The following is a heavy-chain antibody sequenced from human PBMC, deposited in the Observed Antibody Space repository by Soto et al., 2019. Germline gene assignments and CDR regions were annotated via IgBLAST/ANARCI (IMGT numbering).Heavy chain of an antibody. V-gene: IGHV1-3*04. CDR2: IATGNGNT. D-gene: IGHD2-21*01. CDR3: AKGSQMWTPDY. Sequence: GASVKVSCKASGYTFTDSAIHWVRQAPGQSLEWMGWIATGNGNTKYSQKFQGRVTITRDTSATTANMELSSLKSEDTAVYYCAKGSQMWTPDYWGRGTLVTVSS. CDR1: GYTFTDSA. J-gene: IGHJ4*02.